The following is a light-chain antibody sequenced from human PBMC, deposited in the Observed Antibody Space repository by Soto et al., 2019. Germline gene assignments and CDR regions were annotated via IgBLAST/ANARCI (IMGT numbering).Light chain of an antibody. CDR2: DVN. J-gene: IGLJ2*01. V-gene: IGLV2-14*03. CDR1: SSDIGAYNF. Sequence: QSVLTQPASVSGSPGQSITISCTGTSSDIGAYNFVSWYQQHPGKAPKLMLYDVNIRPSGVSNRFSGSKSGNTASLTISGLQAEDEGDYYCTSCTTSTTMIFGGGIKVTVL. CDR3: TSCTTSTTMI.